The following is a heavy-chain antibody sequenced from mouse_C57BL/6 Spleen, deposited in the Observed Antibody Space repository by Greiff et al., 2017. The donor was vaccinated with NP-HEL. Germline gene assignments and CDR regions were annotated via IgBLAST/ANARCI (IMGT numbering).Heavy chain of an antibody. CDR1: GYTFTDYE. D-gene: IGHD2-4*01. Sequence: QVQLKESGAELVRPGASVTLSCKASGYTFTDYEMHWVKQTPVHGLEWIGAIDPETGGTAYNQKFKGKAILTADKSSSTAYMELRSLTSEDSAVYYCTRRDYDGGDYWGQGTTLTVSS. J-gene: IGHJ2*01. V-gene: IGHV1-15*01. CDR3: TRRDYDGGDY. CDR2: IDPETGGT.